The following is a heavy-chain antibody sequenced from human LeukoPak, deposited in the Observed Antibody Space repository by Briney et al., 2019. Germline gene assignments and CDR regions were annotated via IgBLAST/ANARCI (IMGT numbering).Heavy chain of an antibody. CDR1: GDTFTDYY. D-gene: IGHD3-22*01. Sequence: ASVKVSCKASGDTFTDYYIHWVQQAPGKGLEWMGRVDPEDGETIYAEKFQGRVTIIADTSTDTVYLELSSLRSEDTAVYYCAAVPPGGSSYYPTFDYWGQGTLVTISS. CDR2: VDPEDGET. J-gene: IGHJ4*02. CDR3: AAVPPGGSSYYPTFDY. V-gene: IGHV1-69-2*01.